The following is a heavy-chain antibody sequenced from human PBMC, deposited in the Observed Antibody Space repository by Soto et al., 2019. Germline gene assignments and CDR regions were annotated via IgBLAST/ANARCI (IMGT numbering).Heavy chain of an antibody. V-gene: IGHV1-18*01. Sequence: ASVKVSCKASGYTFTGYGISWVRQAPGQGLEWMGWISAYNGNTNHAQKLQGRVTMTTDTSTSTAYMELRSLRSDDTAVYYCARDSPPRYYDSSGYYFDYWGQGTLVTVSS. D-gene: IGHD3-22*01. CDR3: ARDSPPRYYDSSGYYFDY. CDR1: GYTFTGYG. CDR2: ISAYNGNT. J-gene: IGHJ4*02.